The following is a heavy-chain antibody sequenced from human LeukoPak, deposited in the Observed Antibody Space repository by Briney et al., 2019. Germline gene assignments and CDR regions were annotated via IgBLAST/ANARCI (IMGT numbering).Heavy chain of an antibody. CDR2: INPNSGGT. V-gene: IGHV1-2*02. D-gene: IGHD2-2*01. CDR1: GYTFTGYY. J-gene: IGHJ4*02. CDR3: ARAEQEYQLLRVFDY. Sequence: ASVKVSCKASGYTFTGYYMHWVRQAPGQGLEWMGWINPNSGGTNYAQKFQGRVTMTRDTSISTAYMELSRLRSDDTAVYYCARAEQEYQLLRVFDYWGQGTLVTVSS.